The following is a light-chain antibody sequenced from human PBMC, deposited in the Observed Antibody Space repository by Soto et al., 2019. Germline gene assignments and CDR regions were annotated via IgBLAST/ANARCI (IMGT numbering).Light chain of an antibody. Sequence: QSALTQPASVSGSPGQSITISCTGTSSDVGGYNYVSWYQQHPGKAPKLMIYDVSKRPSGVPDRFSGSKSGNTASLTVSGLQAEDEADYYCSSYAGGNNLVFGGGTKLTVL. V-gene: IGLV2-8*01. CDR2: DVS. J-gene: IGLJ2*01. CDR1: SSDVGGYNY. CDR3: SSYAGGNNLV.